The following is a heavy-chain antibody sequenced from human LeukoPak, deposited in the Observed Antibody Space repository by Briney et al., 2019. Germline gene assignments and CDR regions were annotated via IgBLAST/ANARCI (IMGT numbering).Heavy chain of an antibody. Sequence: GGSLRLSCAASGFTFSSYWMSWVRQAPGKGLEWVANIKQDGSEKYYVDSVKGRFTISRDNAKNSLYLQMNSLRAEDTAVYYCARDRYDILTGVTFDYWGQGIPVTVSS. D-gene: IGHD3-9*01. V-gene: IGHV3-7*01. CDR3: ARDRYDILTGVTFDY. CDR2: IKQDGSEK. J-gene: IGHJ4*02. CDR1: GFTFSSYW.